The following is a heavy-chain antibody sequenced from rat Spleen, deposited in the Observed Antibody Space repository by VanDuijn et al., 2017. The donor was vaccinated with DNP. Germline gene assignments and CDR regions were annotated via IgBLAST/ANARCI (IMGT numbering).Heavy chain of an antibody. J-gene: IGHJ4*01. V-gene: IGHV5-31*01. CDR2: IASTGGNT. D-gene: IGHD1-1*01. CDR3: ALLQWSGYSTLGA. CDR1: GFTFNNYW. Sequence: EVQLVESGGDLVQPGRSLKLSCVASGFTFNNYWMTWIRQVPGKGLEWVASIASTGGNTYYSVSVRGRFTISRDNAKSTLYLQMDSLRSEDTATYFCALLQWSGYSTLGAWGQGTSVTVSS.